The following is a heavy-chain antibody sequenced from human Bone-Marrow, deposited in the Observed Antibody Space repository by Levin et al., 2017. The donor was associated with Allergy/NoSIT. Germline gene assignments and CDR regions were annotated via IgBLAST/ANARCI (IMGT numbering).Heavy chain of an antibody. J-gene: IGHJ6*03. Sequence: GSLRLSCTVSGGSISSYHWSWIRQPPGKGLEWIGYIYYSGSTNYNPSLKSRVTISVDTSKNQFSLNLSSVTAADTAVYYCARGSTGSGWYPYMDVWGKGTTVTVSS. D-gene: IGHD6-19*01. CDR2: IYYSGST. V-gene: IGHV4-59*01. CDR1: GGSISSYH. CDR3: ARGSTGSGWYPYMDV.